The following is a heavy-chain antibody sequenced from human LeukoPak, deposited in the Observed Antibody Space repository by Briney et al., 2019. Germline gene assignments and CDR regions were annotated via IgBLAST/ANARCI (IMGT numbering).Heavy chain of an antibody. J-gene: IGHJ4*02. CDR2: ISGSGGST. D-gene: IGHD3-22*01. V-gene: IGHV3-23*01. CDR3: AKAELYYYGSTGYEFDY. Sequence: GGSLRLSCAASGFTFSSCAMSWVRQAPGKGLEWVSAISGSGGSTYYADSVKGRFTISRDNSKNTLYLQMNSLRAEDTAVYYCAKAELYYYGSTGYEFDYWGQGTLVAVSS. CDR1: GFTFSSCA.